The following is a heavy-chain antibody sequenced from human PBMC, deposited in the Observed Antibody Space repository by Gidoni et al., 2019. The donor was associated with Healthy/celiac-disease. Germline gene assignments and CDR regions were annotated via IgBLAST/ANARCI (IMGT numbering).Heavy chain of an antibody. CDR2: IDWDDDK. Sequence: QVTLRESGPALVNPTQTLTLTCTFSGFSLSTSGMCVSWIRQPPGKALEWLARIDWDDDKYYSTSLKTRLTISKDTSKNQVVLTMTNMDPVDTATYYCARILYLPGIAAGGWFDPWGQGTLVTVSS. J-gene: IGHJ5*02. V-gene: IGHV2-70*15. D-gene: IGHD6-13*01. CDR1: GFSLSTSGMC. CDR3: ARILYLPGIAAGGWFDP.